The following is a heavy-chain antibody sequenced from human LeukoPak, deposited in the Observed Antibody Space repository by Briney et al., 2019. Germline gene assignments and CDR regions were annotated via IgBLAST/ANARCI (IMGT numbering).Heavy chain of an antibody. Sequence: ASVKVSCKASGYTFTGYYMHWVRQAPAQGLEWMGWINPNSGGTNYAQKFQGRVTMTRDTSISTAYMELSRLRSDDTAVYYCARAGSGWYSAVVYWGQGTLVTVSS. CDR2: INPNSGGT. CDR3: ARAGSGWYSAVVY. D-gene: IGHD6-19*01. V-gene: IGHV1-2*02. J-gene: IGHJ4*02. CDR1: GYTFTGYY.